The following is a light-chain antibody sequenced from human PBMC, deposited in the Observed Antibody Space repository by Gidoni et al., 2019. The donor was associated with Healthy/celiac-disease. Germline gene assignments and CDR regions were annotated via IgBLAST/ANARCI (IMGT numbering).Light chain of an antibody. J-gene: IGKJ5*01. CDR1: QSISSY. CDR2: AAS. V-gene: IGKV1-39*01. CDR3: QQSYSTPFT. Sequence: DIQMTQSPSSLSASVGDRVTITCRASQSISSYLNWYQQKPGKAPKLLIYAASSLQSGVPSRFRGSGSVTDFSLTISRLQPEDFATYYCQQSYSTPFTFGQGTRLEIK.